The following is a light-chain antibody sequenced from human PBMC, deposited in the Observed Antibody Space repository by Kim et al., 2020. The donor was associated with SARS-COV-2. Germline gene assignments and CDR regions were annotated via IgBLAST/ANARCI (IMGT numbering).Light chain of an antibody. J-gene: IGLJ2*01. CDR1: SSEVGGYND. CDR3: CSYAGSYTFVV. V-gene: IGLV2-11*01. Sequence: QSVTISCTGTSSEVGGYNDVSWYQPHPGKAPKLMIYDVSKRPSGVPDRFSGSKSGNTASLTISGLQAEDEADYYCCSYAGSYTFVVFGGGTQLTVL. CDR2: DVS.